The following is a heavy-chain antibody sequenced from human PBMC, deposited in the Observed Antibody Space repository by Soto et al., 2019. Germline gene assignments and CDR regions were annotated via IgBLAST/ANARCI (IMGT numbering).Heavy chain of an antibody. V-gene: IGHV4-59*01. CDR2: MYKTGST. D-gene: IGHD2-21*02. J-gene: IGHJ6*02. CDR3: ARDLWGYCGTDCYPLDV. Sequence: KPSETLSLTCTVSGGSISGYYWSWIRQPPGKGLEWIGYMYKTGSTVYNPSFKSRVTISVDTSKNQFSLKLNSVTAADTAVYYCARDLWGYCGTDCYPLDVWGQGTTVT. CDR1: GGSISGYY.